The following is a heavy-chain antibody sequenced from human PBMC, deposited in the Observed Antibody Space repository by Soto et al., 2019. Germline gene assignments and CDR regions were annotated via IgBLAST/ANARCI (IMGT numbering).Heavy chain of an antibody. CDR3: VREAGVPAAIGHYYYGMDV. J-gene: IGHJ6*02. CDR1: GFTFDKFD. CDR2: TSFDGYRK. D-gene: IGHD2-2*02. Sequence: GGSLRLSCAASGFTFDKFDMHWVRQAPGKGLQWVAVTSFDGYRKYYAASVKGRFTISRDNSNNTLHLQMNNLRDDDSAVYYCVREAGVPAAIGHYYYGMDVWGQGTAVTVSS. V-gene: IGHV3-30-3*01.